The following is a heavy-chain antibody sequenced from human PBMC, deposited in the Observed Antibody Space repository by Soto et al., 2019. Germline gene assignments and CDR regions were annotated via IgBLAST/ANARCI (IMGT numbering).Heavy chain of an antibody. D-gene: IGHD6-13*01. CDR3: ATYPPGISAAEQGLS. CDR2: IKTYARGGTT. Sequence: GGSLRLSCAASGFTFSSYSMTWVRQVPGKGLEWVGHIKTYARGGTTDYAAPLKGRVSILRDDAKDTVYLQIDSLTSADTGVYFCATYPPGISAAEQGLSWGPGTQVTVSS. J-gene: IGHJ1*01. CDR1: GFTFSSYS. V-gene: IGHV3-15*01.